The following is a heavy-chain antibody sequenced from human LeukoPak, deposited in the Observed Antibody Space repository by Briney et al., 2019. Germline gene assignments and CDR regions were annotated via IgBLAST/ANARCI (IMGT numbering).Heavy chain of an antibody. J-gene: IGHJ4*02. CDR3: ARELRRRGYDPNFDY. D-gene: IGHD5-12*01. CDR2: ISSGGTYI. Sequence: GGSLRLSCAASGFTFSDYTMNWVRQAPGEGLEWVSSISSGGTYIYYADSVKGRFTISRDNAKNSLYLQMNSLRAEDTAVYYCARELRRRGYDPNFDYWGQGTLVTVSS. CDR1: GFTFSDYT. V-gene: IGHV3-21*01.